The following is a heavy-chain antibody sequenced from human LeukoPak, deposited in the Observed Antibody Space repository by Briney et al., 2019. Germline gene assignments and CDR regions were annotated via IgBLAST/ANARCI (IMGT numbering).Heavy chain of an antibody. Sequence: SETLSLTCTVSGYSISSGYYWGWIRQPPGKGLEWIGSIYHSGSTYYNPSLKSRVTISVDTSKNQFSPKLSSVTAADTAVYYCARISGPRLSSGWYIRGNAFDIWGQGTMVTVSS. J-gene: IGHJ3*02. CDR1: GYSISSGYY. CDR3: ARISGPRLSSGWYIRGNAFDI. D-gene: IGHD6-19*01. CDR2: IYHSGST. V-gene: IGHV4-38-2*02.